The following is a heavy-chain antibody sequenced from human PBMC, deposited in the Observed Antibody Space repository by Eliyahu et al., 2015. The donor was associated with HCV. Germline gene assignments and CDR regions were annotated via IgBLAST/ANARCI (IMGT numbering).Heavy chain of an antibody. D-gene: IGHD3-3*01. V-gene: IGHV4-34*01. J-gene: IGHJ5*01. CDR2: INADGGT. CDR1: SILWWLR. Sequence: QVQLRQWGAGLLKPSETLVPYLRCLWSILWWLRLGLDPQTPGKGLEWVGEINADGGTKYSASVRSRVTMSVDPSKNQFSLNLNSVTAADTAVYFCARVGNHNFWGGYPPFDSWGQGALVTVSS. CDR3: ARVGNHNFWGGYPPFDS.